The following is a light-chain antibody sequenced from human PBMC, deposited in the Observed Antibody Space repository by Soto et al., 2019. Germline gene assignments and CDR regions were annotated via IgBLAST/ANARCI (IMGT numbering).Light chain of an antibody. CDR2: AAS. Sequence: DLQMTQSPSSLSASVGDRVTITCRASQSISSYLNWYQQKPGKAPKRLIYAASSLQSGGPSRFSGSGSGTDFTLTISSLQPEDFATYYCQQSYSTPYTFGQGTKLEIK. V-gene: IGKV1-39*01. J-gene: IGKJ2*01. CDR1: QSISSY. CDR3: QQSYSTPYT.